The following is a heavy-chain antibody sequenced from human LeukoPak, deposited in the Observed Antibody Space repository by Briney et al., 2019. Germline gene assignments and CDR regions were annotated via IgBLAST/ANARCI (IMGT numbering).Heavy chain of an antibody. J-gene: IGHJ6*03. V-gene: IGHV3-21*01. D-gene: IGHD3-3*01. CDR3: ARGAGTIFGEYYYYMDV. CDR1: GVTSSDSA. CDR2: ISSSGSYI. Sequence: PGGSLRLSCAASGVTSSDSAMTWVRQVPVKGLEWVSSISSSGSYIYYADSVKGRFTISRDNAKNSLYLQMNSLRADDTAVYHCARGAGTIFGEYYYYMDVWGKGIAVTVSS.